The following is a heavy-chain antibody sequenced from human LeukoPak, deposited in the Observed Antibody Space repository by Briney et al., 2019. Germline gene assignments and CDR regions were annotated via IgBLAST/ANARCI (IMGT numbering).Heavy chain of an antibody. CDR1: GFTFTYFG. Sequence: PGGSLRLSCAASGFTFTYFGMHWVRQAPGKGLEWVAFIRFDGGDKYYAGSVKGRFTISRDNSNNILYLQMNNLRAEDTAVYYCARDGLWFKDYWGQGTLVTVSS. J-gene: IGHJ4*02. V-gene: IGHV3-30*02. D-gene: IGHD3-10*01. CDR2: IRFDGGDK. CDR3: ARDGLWFKDY.